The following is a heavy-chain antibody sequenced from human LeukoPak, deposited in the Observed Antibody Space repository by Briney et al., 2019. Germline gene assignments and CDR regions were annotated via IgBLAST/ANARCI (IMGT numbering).Heavy chain of an antibody. CDR1: GYTFTGYF. CDR3: ARADSSNWYWFYP. J-gene: IGHJ5*02. Sequence: GASVKVSCKASGYTFTGYFIHWLRQAPGQGLEWMGWINPNSGGTNYEQKFQGRVTMTRDTSMSTAYMELSSPRSDDTAVYYCARADSSNWYWFYPWGQGTLVTVSS. D-gene: IGHD6-13*01. V-gene: IGHV1-2*02. CDR2: INPNSGGT.